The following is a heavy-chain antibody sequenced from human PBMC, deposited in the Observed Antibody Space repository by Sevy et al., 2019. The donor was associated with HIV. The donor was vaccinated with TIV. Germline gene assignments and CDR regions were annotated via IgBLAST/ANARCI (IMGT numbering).Heavy chain of an antibody. Sequence: GGSLILSCVASGFTFSKYSMSWVRQTPGQGLEWVSTLSFACGRINYADSVKGRFTMSRDDSRNTFYLQMDSLRAEDTAIYYCARERCSKPHDYWGQGTLVTVSS. D-gene: IGHD2-2*01. CDR1: GFTFSKYS. V-gene: IGHV3-23*01. J-gene: IGHJ4*02. CDR3: ARERCSKPHDY. CDR2: LSFACGRI.